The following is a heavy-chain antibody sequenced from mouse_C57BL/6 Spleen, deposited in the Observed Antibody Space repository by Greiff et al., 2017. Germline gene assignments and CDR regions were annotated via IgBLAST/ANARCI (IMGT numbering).Heavy chain of an antibody. CDR1: GYTFTSYW. CDR2: IHPNSGST. CDR3: ARPPDYYGSSSYYFDY. V-gene: IGHV1-64*01. Sequence: QVQLQQPGAELVKPGASVKLSCKASGYTFTSYWMHWVKQRPGQGLEWIGMIHPNSGSTNYNEKFKSKATLTVDKSSSTAYMQLSSLTSEDSAVXYCARPPDYYGSSSYYFDYWGQGTTLTVSS. D-gene: IGHD1-1*01. J-gene: IGHJ2*01.